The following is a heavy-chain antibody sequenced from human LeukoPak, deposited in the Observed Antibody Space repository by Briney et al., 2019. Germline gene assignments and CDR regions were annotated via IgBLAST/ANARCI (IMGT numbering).Heavy chain of an antibody. CDR1: GLHFSGTA. V-gene: IGHV3-23*01. J-gene: IGHJ5*02. CDR3: AKDGAQYSSGPECDP. Sequence: GGSLRLSCAASGLHFSGTAMSWVRQAPGKGLEWVSAISHDGMNAYYADSVKGRFTISRDNSKKTVSLEMSSLTAADTGVYYCAKDGAQYSSGPECDPKGQGALVTVSP. CDR2: ISHDGMNA. D-gene: IGHD6-19*01.